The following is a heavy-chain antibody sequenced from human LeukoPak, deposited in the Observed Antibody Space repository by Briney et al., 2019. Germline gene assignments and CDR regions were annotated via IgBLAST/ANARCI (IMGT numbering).Heavy chain of an antibody. J-gene: IGHJ4*02. CDR3: AKRASGSGTSLYYFDY. Sequence: GGALRLSCAASGFTFSSYAMSWVRQAPSKGLEWVSVIRNSGGSTFYADSVKGRFTISRDNSKNTLYLQMNSLRAEDTAVYYCAKRASGSGTSLYYFDYWGQGTLVTVSS. V-gene: IGHV3-23*01. CDR2: IRNSGGST. CDR1: GFTFSSYA. D-gene: IGHD3-10*01.